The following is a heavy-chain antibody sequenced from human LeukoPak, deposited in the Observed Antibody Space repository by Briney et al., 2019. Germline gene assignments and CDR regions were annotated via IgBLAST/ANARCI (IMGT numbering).Heavy chain of an antibody. D-gene: IGHD2-21*01. CDR2: ISGTGTT. V-gene: IGHV4-59*08. CDR3: AGHFVSENYFEY. Sequence: SSETLSLTCAVSGGSVGGHYWSWIRQPPGKGLEWLGFISGTGTTKYNPSLESRATISVDTSKTQFSMNLISLTAADTAVYFCAGHFVSENYFEYWGQGILVSVSS. CDR1: GGSVGGHY. J-gene: IGHJ4*02.